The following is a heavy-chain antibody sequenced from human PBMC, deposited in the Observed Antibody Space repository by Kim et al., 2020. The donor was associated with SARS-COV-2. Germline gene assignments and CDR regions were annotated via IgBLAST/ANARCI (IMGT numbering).Heavy chain of an antibody. CDR3: AKKVDYYPPYYYGMDV. J-gene: IGHJ6*02. CDR2: ISGSGGST. CDR1: GFTFSSYA. Sequence: GGSLRLSCAASGFTFSSYAMSWVRQAPGKGLEWVSAISGSGGSTYYADSVKGRFTISRDNSKNTLYLQMNSLRAEDTAVYYCAKKVDYYPPYYYGMDVWGQGTTVTVSS. V-gene: IGHV3-23*01. D-gene: IGHD1-26*01.